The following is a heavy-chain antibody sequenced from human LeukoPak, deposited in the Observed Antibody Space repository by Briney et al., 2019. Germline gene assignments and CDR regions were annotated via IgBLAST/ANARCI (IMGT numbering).Heavy chain of an antibody. CDR2: ISSTSGFT. Sequence: PGGSLRLSCAASGFTFSDHYMTGVRQAPGKGLEWLSYISSTSGFTKYADSVKGRLTISRDNAKNSLYLQMNSLRADDTAVYYCERGGSYFDYWGQGTLVTVSS. V-gene: IGHV3-11*05. CDR1: GFTFSDHY. CDR3: ERGGSYFDY. J-gene: IGHJ4*02.